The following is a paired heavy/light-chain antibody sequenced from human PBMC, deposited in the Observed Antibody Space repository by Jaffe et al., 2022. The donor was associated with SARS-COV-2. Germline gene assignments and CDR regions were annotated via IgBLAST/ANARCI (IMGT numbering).Light chain of an antibody. CDR1: QGISSW. CDR2: AAS. CDR3: QQYKSYPVT. V-gene: IGKV1D-16*01. J-gene: IGKJ5*01. Sequence: DIQMTQSPSSLSASVGDRVTITCRASQGISSWLAWYQQKPEKAPKSLIYAASSLQSGVPSRFSGSGSGTEFTLTISSLQPEDFATYYCQQYKSYPVTFGQGTRLEIK.
Heavy chain of an antibody. Sequence: EVQLVESGGGLVQAGGSLRLSCAASGFTFSDHYMDWVRQAPGKGLEWVGRSGNKASGYITEYAASVKGRFTVSRDDSKSSTYLQINSLKTEDTAVYYCARLAEDTGDYRPYDCWGQGTQVTVSS. CDR3: ARLAEDTGDYRPYDC. D-gene: IGHD3-9*01. J-gene: IGHJ4*02. CDR2: SGNKASGYIT. V-gene: IGHV3-72*01. CDR1: GFTFSDHY.